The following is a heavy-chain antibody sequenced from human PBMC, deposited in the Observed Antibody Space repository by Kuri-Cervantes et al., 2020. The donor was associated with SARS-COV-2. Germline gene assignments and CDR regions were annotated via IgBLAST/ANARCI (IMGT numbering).Heavy chain of an antibody. CDR1: GSSISSSSYY. D-gene: IGHD6-6*01. CDR2: IYHSGST. J-gene: IGHJ4*02. CDR3: ARETSTYSSSIDY. Sequence: SETLTLTCTVSGSSISSSSYYWIWIRQPPGKGLEWIGYIYHSGSTYYNSSLKSRATITVDTSKNQFSLKLSSVTAADKAVYYCARETSTYSSSIDYWGQGTLVTVSS. V-gene: IGHV4-30-2*01.